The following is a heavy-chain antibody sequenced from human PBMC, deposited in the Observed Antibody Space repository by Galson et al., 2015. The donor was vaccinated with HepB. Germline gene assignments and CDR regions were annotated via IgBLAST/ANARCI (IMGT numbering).Heavy chain of an antibody. J-gene: IGHJ4*02. CDR2: ISSNGGTT. Sequence: SLRLSCAASGFTFSNYAMHWVRQAPGKGLEYVSAISSNGGTTYYADSVKGRFTISRDNSKNTLYLQMGSLRPEDMAVYYCARGRSSSWNSDFDYWGQGTLVTVSS. CDR1: GFTFSNYA. D-gene: IGHD6-13*01. CDR3: ARGRSSSWNSDFDY. V-gene: IGHV3-64*02.